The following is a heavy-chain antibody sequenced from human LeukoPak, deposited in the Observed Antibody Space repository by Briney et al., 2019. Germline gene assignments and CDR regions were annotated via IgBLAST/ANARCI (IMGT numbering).Heavy chain of an antibody. CDR3: ARDVGGYYYGSGSYYNVHYYYYMDV. D-gene: IGHD3-10*01. CDR2: INHSGST. Sequence: SETLSLTCAVYGGPFSGYYWSWIRQPPGKGLEWIGEINHSGSTNYNPSLKSRVTISVDTSKNQFSLKLSSVTAADTAAYYCARDVGGYYYGSGSYYNVHYYYYMDVWGKGTTVTISS. J-gene: IGHJ6*03. CDR1: GGPFSGYY. V-gene: IGHV4-34*01.